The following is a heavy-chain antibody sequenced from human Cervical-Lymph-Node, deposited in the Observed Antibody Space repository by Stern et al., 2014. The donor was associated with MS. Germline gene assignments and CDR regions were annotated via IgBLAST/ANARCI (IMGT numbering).Heavy chain of an antibody. J-gene: IGHJ6*02. CDR1: GYTFTSYY. CDR2: INPSGGST. Sequence: QMQLVQSGAEVKKPGASVKVSCKASGYTFTSYYMHWVRQAPGQGLGWLGKINPSGGSTSYAQKFQGRVTMTRDTSTSTVYMELSSLRSEDTAVYYCAREVAGHRLGMMDVWGQGTTVTVSS. V-gene: IGHV1-46*01. CDR3: AREVAGHRLGMMDV. D-gene: IGHD6-19*01.